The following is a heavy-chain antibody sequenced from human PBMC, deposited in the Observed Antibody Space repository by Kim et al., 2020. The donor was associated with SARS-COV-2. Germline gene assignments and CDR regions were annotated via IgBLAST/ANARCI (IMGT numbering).Heavy chain of an antibody. CDR2: INSDGSGT. CDR3: SRYSATPGDY. J-gene: IGHJ4*02. CDR1: GFTFSSYW. D-gene: IGHD3-16*02. V-gene: IGHV3-74*01. Sequence: GGSLRLSCVASGFTFSSYWMYWVRQAPGKGLVWVSRINSDGSGTSYADSVKGRFTISRDNAKDTLYLQMNSLRAEDTALYYCSRYSATPGDYWGQGTLVTVSS.